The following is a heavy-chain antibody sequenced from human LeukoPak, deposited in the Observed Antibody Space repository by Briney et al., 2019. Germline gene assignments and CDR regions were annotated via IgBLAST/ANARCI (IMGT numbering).Heavy chain of an antibody. Sequence: GGSLRLSCEASGFTFSSYSMNWVRQAPGKGLEWVSSISSSSSYIYYADSVKGRFTISRHNAKNSLYLQMNSLRAEDTAVYYCARIVRIQLYRYYYMDVWGKGTTVTISS. CDR2: ISSSSSYI. D-gene: IGHD5-18*01. CDR1: GFTFSSYS. J-gene: IGHJ6*03. V-gene: IGHV3-21*01. CDR3: ARIVRIQLYRYYYMDV.